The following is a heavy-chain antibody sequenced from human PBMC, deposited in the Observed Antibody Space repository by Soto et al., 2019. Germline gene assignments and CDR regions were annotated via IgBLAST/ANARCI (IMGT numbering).Heavy chain of an antibody. J-gene: IGHJ6*02. CDR1: GFTFSSYW. V-gene: IGHV3-74*01. Sequence: EVQLVESGGGLVQPGGSLRLSCAASGFTFSSYWMHWVRQAPGKGLVWVSRIKTDGTITNYADSVRGRFTISRDDAQNTVYLQMNTLRDEDTAVYYCARGIRNYYRPDVWGQGTTVSVSS. CDR3: ARGIRNYYRPDV. D-gene: IGHD5-18*01. CDR2: IKTDGTIT.